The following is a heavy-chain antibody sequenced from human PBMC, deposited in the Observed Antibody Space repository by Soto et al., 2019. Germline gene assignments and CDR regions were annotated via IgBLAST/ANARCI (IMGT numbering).Heavy chain of an antibody. CDR1: GYTFTSYA. V-gene: IGHV1-3*01. Sequence: QVQLVQSGAEVKKPGASVKVSCKASGYTFTSYAMHWVRQAPGQRLEWMGWINAGNGNTKYSQKFQGRVTITRDTSASTAYMELSSLRSEDTAVYYCARVARKAVTTSHFDYWGQGTLVTVSS. CDR2: INAGNGNT. J-gene: IGHJ4*02. CDR3: ARVARKAVTTSHFDY. D-gene: IGHD4-17*01.